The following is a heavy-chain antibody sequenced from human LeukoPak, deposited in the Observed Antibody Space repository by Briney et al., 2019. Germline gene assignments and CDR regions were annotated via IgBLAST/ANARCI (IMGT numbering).Heavy chain of an antibody. CDR2: ISYDGSNK. CDR3: ARDDVTMVRGVIIITGAFDI. Sequence: GGSLRLSCAASGFTFSSYAMHWVRQAPGKGLEWVAVISYDGSNKYYADSVKGRFTISRDNSKNTLYLQMNSLRAEDTAVYYCARDDVTMVRGVIIITGAFDIWGQGTMVTVSS. CDR1: GFTFSSYA. D-gene: IGHD3-10*01. J-gene: IGHJ3*02. V-gene: IGHV3-30-3*01.